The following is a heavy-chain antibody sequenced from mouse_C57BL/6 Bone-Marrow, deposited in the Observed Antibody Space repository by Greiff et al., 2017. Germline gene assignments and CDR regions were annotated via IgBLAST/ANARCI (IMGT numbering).Heavy chain of an antibody. CDR3: ARDDYDGPYYAMDF. D-gene: IGHD2-4*01. J-gene: IGHJ4*01. CDR1: GYSITSGYY. CDR2: ISYDGSN. V-gene: IGHV3-6*01. Sequence: EVQLQESGPGLVKPSQSLSLTCSVTGYSITSGYYWHWIRQFPGNKLEWMGYISYDGSNNYNPSLKNRISFTRDTSKNQFFLKLNSVTTEDTATYYCARDDYDGPYYAMDFWGQGTSVTVSS.